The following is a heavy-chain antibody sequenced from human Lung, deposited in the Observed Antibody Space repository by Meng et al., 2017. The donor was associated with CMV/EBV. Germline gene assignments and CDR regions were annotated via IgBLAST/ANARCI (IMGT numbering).Heavy chain of an antibody. V-gene: IGHV2-5*02. J-gene: IGHJ4*02. D-gene: IGHD1-26*01. CDR2: IYWDDDK. CDR1: GFSLTTSGVN. CDR3: VRSRWELLDY. Sequence: LTCTVSGFSLTTSGVNVGWSRQPTGKALEWLALIYWDDDKRYSTSLESRLTITRDTSKNQVVLTMTNMDPVDTATYYCVRSRWELLDYWGQGTLVTVSS.